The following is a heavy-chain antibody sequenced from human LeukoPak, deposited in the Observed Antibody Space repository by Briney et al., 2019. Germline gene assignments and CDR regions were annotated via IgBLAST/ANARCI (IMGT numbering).Heavy chain of an antibody. CDR2: ISGSGGST. J-gene: IGHJ4*02. V-gene: IGHV3-23*01. D-gene: IGHD3-22*01. CDR3: ANFGVVVVPYYDY. Sequence: GGSLRLSCAASGFTFSSYAMSWVRQAPGKGLEWVSAISGSGGSTCYADSVKGRFTISRDNSENTLYLQMNSLRAEDTAVYYCANFGVVVVPYYDYWGQGTLVTVSS. CDR1: GFTFSSYA.